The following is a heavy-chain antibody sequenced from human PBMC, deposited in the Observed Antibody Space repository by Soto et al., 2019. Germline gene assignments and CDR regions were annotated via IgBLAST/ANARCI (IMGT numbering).Heavy chain of an antibody. J-gene: IGHJ4*02. Sequence: GGSLRLSCAASGFTFSSYWMTWVRQAPGKGLEWVANIKQDGSDKYYVDSVKGRFTISRDNAKNSLYLQMDSLRAGDTAVYYCARENNPRGPQDYWGQGTLVTVSS. D-gene: IGHD1-20*01. CDR2: IKQDGSDK. CDR1: GFTFSSYW. CDR3: ARENNPRGPQDY. V-gene: IGHV3-7*04.